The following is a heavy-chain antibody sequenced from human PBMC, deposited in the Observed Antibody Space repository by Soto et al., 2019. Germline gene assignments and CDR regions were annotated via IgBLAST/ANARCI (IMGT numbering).Heavy chain of an antibody. V-gene: IGHV3-66*01. CDR2: IYSGGST. CDR1: GFTVSSNY. Sequence: PGGSLRLSCAASGFTVSSNYMSWVRQAPGKGLEWVSVIYSGGSTYYADSVKGRFTISRDNSKNTLYLQMNSLRAEDTAVYYCARTADYDFWSDIYYYYMDVWGKGTTVTVSS. J-gene: IGHJ6*03. D-gene: IGHD3-3*01. CDR3: ARTADYDFWSDIYYYYMDV.